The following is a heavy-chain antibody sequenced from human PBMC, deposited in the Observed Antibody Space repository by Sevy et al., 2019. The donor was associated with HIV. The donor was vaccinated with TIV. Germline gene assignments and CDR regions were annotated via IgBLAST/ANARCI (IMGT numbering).Heavy chain of an antibody. CDR1: GFSFSTYW. D-gene: IGHD3-16*01. CDR2: MNQAGTQR. V-gene: IGHV3-7*01. J-gene: IGHJ4*02. CDR3: VREGLGGFSHSLDR. Sequence: GGSLRLSCAASGFSFSTYWMTWVRQAPGKGLEWVATMNQAGTQRDYVDSVKGRFTISRDNTKTSLFLQMNSLSAEDTGVYYCVREGLGGFSHSLDRWGQGTLVTVSS.